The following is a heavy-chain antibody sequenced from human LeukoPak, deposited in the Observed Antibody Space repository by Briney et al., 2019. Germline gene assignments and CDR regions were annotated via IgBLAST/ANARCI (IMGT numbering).Heavy chain of an antibody. D-gene: IGHD6-13*01. V-gene: IGHV3-7*04. CDR3: ARIKYNSNWWEAFDV. CDR1: GFTLSNYW. J-gene: IGHJ3*01. CDR2: IKQDGSEK. Sequence: GGSLRLSCAASGFTLSNYWMGWVRQAPGKGLEWVANIKQDGSEKDFVDSVKGRFTISRDNAKNSLSLQMNSLRAEDTAMYYCARIKYNSNWWEAFDVWGQGTMVTVSS.